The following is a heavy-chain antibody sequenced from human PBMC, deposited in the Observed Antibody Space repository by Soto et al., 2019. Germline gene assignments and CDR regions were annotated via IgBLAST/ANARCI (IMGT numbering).Heavy chain of an antibody. CDR3: ARGDIKEYYDLFDP. J-gene: IGHJ5*02. CDR1: GGTISSYA. V-gene: IGHV1-69*01. Sequence: QVQLVQSGAEVKKPGSSVKVSCKASGGTISSYAISWVRQAPGQGLEWMGGIIPIFGTANYAQKFQGRVTITADESTSTAYMELSSLRSEDTAVYYCARGDIKEYYDLFDPWGQGTLVTVSS. D-gene: IGHD3-3*01. CDR2: IIPIFGTA.